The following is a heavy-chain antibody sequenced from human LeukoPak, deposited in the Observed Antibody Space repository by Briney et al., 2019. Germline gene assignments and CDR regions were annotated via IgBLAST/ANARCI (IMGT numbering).Heavy chain of an antibody. CDR2: IWYDGSNK. V-gene: IGHV3-33*01. CDR1: GFTFSSCG. CDR3: ARGWFDSSGCLDY. J-gene: IGHJ4*02. D-gene: IGHD3-22*01. Sequence: GGSLRLSCAASGFTFSSCGMHWVRQAPGKGLEWVAVIWYDGSNKYYAASVKGRFTISRDDSKNTLYLQMNSLRAEDTAVYYCARGWFDSSGCLDYWGQGTLVTVSS.